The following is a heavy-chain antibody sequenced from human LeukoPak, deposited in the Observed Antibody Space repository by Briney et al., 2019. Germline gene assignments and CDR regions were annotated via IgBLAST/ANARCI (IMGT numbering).Heavy chain of an antibody. V-gene: IGHV1-3*04. D-gene: IGHD2-2*01. CDR3: ARESGNAWLDY. CDR1: GYTFTTYA. J-gene: IGHJ4*02. CDR2: INTGNGNT. Sequence: ASVKVSCKASGYTFTTYAIHWVRQAPGQRLEWMGWINTGNGNTRYSQKFQGRVTITRDTSASTAYMELSSLRSEDTAVYYCARESGNAWLDYWGQGTLVTVSS.